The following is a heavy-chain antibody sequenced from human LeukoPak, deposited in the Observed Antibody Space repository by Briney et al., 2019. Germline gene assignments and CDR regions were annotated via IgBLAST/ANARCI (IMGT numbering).Heavy chain of an antibody. Sequence: ASVKVSCKASGYTFTGYYMHWVRQAPGQGLEWMGGIIPIFGTANYAQKFQGRVTITADKSTSTAYMELSSLRSEDTAVYYCARASLWFGELTGAFDIWGQGTMVTVSS. CDR3: ARASLWFGELTGAFDI. D-gene: IGHD3-10*01. V-gene: IGHV1-69*06. CDR2: IIPIFGTA. J-gene: IGHJ3*02. CDR1: GYTFTGYY.